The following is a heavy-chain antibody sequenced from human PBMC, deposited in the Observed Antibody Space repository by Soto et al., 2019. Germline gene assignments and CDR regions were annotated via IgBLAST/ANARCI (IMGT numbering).Heavy chain of an antibody. CDR1: GYTFTSYG. D-gene: IGHD4-17*01. CDR2: IATYNGNP. V-gene: IGHV1-18*04. J-gene: IGHJ4*02. CDR3: ARDLTPDHGDDLGY. Sequence: ASVKVSCKTSGYTFTSYGISWVRQAPGQGLEWMGYIATYNGNPNYAQKLQGRVTMTIDTSTSTAYMELRSLISDDTAVYYCARDLTPDHGDDLGYWGPGTLLTVSS.